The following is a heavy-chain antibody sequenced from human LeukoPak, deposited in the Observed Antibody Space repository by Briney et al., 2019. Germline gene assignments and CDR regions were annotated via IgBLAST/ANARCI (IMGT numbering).Heavy chain of an antibody. V-gene: IGHV3-30-3*01. D-gene: IGHD6-13*01. CDR2: ISYDGSNK. CDR1: GFTFSSYA. Sequence: GGSLRLSCAASGFTFSSYAMHWVRQAPGKGLEWVAVISYDGSNKYYADSVKGRFTISRDNPKNTLYLQMNSLRAEDTAVYYCARNGRSTWQWGQGTLVTVSS. CDR3: ARNGRSTWQ. J-gene: IGHJ4*02.